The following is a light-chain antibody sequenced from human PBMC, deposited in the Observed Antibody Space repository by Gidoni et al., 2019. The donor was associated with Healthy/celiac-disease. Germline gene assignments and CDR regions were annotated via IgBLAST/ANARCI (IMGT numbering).Light chain of an antibody. V-gene: IGKV3-15*01. CDR3: QQYNNWPQT. J-gene: IGKJ2*01. CDR1: QSVSSN. CDR2: GAS. Sequence: EIVMTQSPATLSVSPGERATLSCRASQSVSSNLAWYQQKPGQAPRLLIYGASTRATGIPARFSGSGSGTEFTLTISSLQSEDFAVYYCQQYNNWPQTFGHXTKLEIQ.